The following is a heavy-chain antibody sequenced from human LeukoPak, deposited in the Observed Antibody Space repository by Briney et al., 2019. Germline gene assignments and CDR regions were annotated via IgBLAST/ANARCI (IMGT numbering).Heavy chain of an antibody. J-gene: IGHJ3*02. CDR1: GFTFSSYW. CDR3: ARELFVGWGWGLSQQDAFDI. D-gene: IGHD6-13*01. CDR2: IGDSSGSI. Sequence: GGSLRLSCAASGFTFSSYWMNWVRQDPGKGLEWVSYIGDSSGSIYYADSVRGRFTISRDNAKKSIYLQMNSLRAEDTAVYYCARELFVGWGWGLSQQDAFDIWGQGTMVTVSS. V-gene: IGHV3-48*04.